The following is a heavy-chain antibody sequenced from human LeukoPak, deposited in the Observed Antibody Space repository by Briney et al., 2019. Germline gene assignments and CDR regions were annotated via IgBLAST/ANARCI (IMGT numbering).Heavy chain of an antibody. V-gene: IGHV4-59*01. CDR2: IYHTGST. CDR1: GGSISRSH. D-gene: IGHD3-22*01. J-gene: IGHJ5*02. Sequence: SETLSLTCIVSGGSISRSHWNWIRQPPGKGLEWIGYIYHTGSTDYNPSLKSRVIISVDTSKNQFSLKLSSVTAADTAVYYCARDGYYDSSENWFDPWGQGTLVTVSS. CDR3: ARDGYYDSSENWFDP.